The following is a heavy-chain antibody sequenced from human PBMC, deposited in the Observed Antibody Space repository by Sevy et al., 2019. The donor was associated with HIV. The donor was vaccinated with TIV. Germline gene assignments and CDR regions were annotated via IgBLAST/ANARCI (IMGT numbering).Heavy chain of an antibody. D-gene: IGHD2-21*02. Sequence: GGSVRLSCAASGFTFSSYAMHWVRQAPGKGLEWVAVISYDGSNKYYADSVKGRFTISRDNSKNTLYLQMNSLRAEDTAVYYCARGGVVVTAMIRNWGQGTLVTVSS. CDR3: ARGGVVVTAMIRN. J-gene: IGHJ4*02. CDR2: ISYDGSNK. CDR1: GFTFSSYA. V-gene: IGHV3-30-3*01.